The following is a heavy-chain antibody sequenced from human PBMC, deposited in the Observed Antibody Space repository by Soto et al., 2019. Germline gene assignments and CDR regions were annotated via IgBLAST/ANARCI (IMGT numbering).Heavy chain of an antibody. CDR1: GGSISSYY. J-gene: IGHJ3*02. CDR3: ARVSAGLGIGRDAFDI. D-gene: IGHD7-27*01. V-gene: IGHV4-59*01. CDR2: IYYSGST. Sequence: SETLSLTCTVSGGSISSYYWSWIRQPPGKGLEWIGYIYYSGSTNYNPSLKSRVTISVDTSKNHFSLKLSSVTAADTAVYYCARVSAGLGIGRDAFDIWGQGTMVTVSS.